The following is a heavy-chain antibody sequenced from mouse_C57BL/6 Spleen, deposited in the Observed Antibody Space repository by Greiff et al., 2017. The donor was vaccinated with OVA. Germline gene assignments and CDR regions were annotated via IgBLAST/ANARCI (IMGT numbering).Heavy chain of an antibody. J-gene: IGHJ3*01. D-gene: IGHD1-1*01. CDR1: GYTFTSYW. Sequence: VQLQQPGAELVRPGSSVKLSCKASGYTFTSYWMEWVKQRPGQGLEWIGNIYPSDSETHYNQKFKDKATLTVDKSSSTAYMQLSSLTSEDSAVYYCARGDYYGSSFAYWGQGTLVTVSA. V-gene: IGHV1-61*01. CDR3: ARGDYYGSSFAY. CDR2: IYPSDSET.